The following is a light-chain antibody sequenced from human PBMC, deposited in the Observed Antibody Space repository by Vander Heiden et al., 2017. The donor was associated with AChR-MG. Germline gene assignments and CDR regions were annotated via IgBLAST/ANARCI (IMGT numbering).Light chain of an antibody. CDR1: NIGSKS. CDR3: QVWDSSSDHPLVV. CDR2: YDS. J-gene: IGLJ2*01. V-gene: IGLV3-21*04. Sequence: SYVLTQPPSGSVAPGKTARITCGGNNIGSKSVHWYQQKPGQAPVLVIYYDSDRPSGIPERFSGSNSGNTATLTISRVEAGDEADYYCQVWDSSSDHPLVVFGGGTKLTVL.